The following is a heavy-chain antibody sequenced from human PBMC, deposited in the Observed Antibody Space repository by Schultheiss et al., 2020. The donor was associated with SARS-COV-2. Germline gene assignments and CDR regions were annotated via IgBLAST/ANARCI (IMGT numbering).Heavy chain of an antibody. CDR1: GGSFSGYY. CDR2: IYYSGST. Sequence: SETLSLTCAVYGGSFSGYYWGWIRQPPGKGLEWIGSIYYSGSTNYNPSLKSRVTISVDTSKNQFSLKLSSVTAADTAVYYCARLGLELRGSYFDYWGQGTLVTVSS. J-gene: IGHJ4*02. V-gene: IGHV4-59*08. CDR3: ARLGLELRGSYFDY. D-gene: IGHD1-7*01.